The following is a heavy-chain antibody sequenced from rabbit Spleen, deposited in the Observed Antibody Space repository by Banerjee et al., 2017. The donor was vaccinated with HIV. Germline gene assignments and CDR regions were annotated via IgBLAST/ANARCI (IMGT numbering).Heavy chain of an antibody. D-gene: IGHD6-1*01. J-gene: IGHJ4*01. Sequence: QEQLVESGGGLVKPGASLTLTCKASGFSFSSGYYMCWVRQAPGKGLEWIGCIGTGSGSTWYASWAKGRFTISKTSSTTVTLQMTSLTAADTATYFCARDTNYGWPDNFWGPGTLVTVS. CDR2: IGTGSGST. CDR1: GFSFSSGYY. CDR3: ARDTNYGWPDNF. V-gene: IGHV1S45*01.